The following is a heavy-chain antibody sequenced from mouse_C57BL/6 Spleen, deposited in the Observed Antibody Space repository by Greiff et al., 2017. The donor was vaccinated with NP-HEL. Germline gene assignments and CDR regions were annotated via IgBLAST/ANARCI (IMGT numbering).Heavy chain of an antibody. CDR2: ISYDGSN. CDR3: ATGDYAWFAY. J-gene: IGHJ3*01. Sequence: EVQLQQSGPGLVKPSQSLSLTCSVTGYSITSGYYWNWIRQFPGNKLEWMGYISYDGSNNYNPSLKNRISITRDTSKNQFFLKLKSVTTEDTATYYCATGDYAWFAYWGQGTLVTVSA. CDR1: GYSITSGYY. V-gene: IGHV3-6*01. D-gene: IGHD2-4*01.